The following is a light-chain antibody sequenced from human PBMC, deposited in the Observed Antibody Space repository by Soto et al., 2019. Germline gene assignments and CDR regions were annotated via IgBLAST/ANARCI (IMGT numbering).Light chain of an antibody. CDR1: NSDVGGYNF. J-gene: IGLJ1*01. Sequence: QSALTQPRSVSGSPGQSVTISCTGTNSDVGGYNFVSWYQQYPGKVPKLMIYDVIKRSSGVPDRFSGSKSGNTASLTISGLQAEDEADYYCCSYADTFYVFGTGTKVTVL. CDR2: DVI. V-gene: IGLV2-11*01. CDR3: CSYADTFYV.